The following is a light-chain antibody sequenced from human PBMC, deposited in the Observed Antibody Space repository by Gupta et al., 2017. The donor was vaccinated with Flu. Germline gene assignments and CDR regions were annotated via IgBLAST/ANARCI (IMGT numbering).Light chain of an antibody. CDR1: SSDVGRYNY. CDR3: SSYTSTSTLVV. V-gene: IGLV2-14*01. Sequence: QSALTQPASVSGSPGQSITISCTGPSSDVGRYNYVSWYQQHPGKVPKLMIYDVTNRPSGVSNRFSGSKSGNTASLTISGLQAEDEADYYCSSYTSTSTLVVFGGGTKLTVL. J-gene: IGLJ2*01. CDR2: DVT.